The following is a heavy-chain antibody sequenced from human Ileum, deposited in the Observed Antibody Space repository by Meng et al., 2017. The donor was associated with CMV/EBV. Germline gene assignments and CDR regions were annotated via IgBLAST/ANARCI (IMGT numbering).Heavy chain of an antibody. CDR2: LYWTGDN. CDR3: AHTAGWLSFH. D-gene: IGHD5-24*01. J-gene: IGHJ1*01. CDR1: GFSLSDADVG. V-gene: IGHV2-5*01. Sequence: QITLKESGPTLVKPTQTLTLTCNFSGFSLSDADVGLDWIRQPPGKPLEWLALLYWTGDNHYSPSLKSRLTISKDTSKNQVFLSMTNMDPLDTGTYYCAHTAGWLSFHWGPGALVTVSS.